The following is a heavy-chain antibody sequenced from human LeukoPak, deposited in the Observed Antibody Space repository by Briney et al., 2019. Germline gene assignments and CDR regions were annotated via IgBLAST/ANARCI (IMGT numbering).Heavy chain of an antibody. V-gene: IGHV4-38-2*02. CDR1: DYSLTIGYS. Sequence: PETLSLTCTVSDYSLTIGYSWGWLRQLPGKGLELIVSISLSGSTSSNPSLKSRVTISADTSKNQCSLKVSSVTAADTALYYCARVGSVNYFDYWGQGTLFTASS. J-gene: IGHJ4*02. CDR3: ARVGSVNYFDY. CDR2: ISLSGST.